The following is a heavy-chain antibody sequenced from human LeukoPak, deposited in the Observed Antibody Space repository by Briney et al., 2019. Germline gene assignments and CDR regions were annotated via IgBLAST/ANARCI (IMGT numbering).Heavy chain of an antibody. CDR3: GRDLCSGGRCYIDY. V-gene: IGHV3-13*01. Sequence: PGGSLRLSCAASGFTFSSYDLHWVRQATGKGLEWVSAIGPTGDTYYAGSVKGLFTISRENARNSLYLQMNSLRAGDTAVYYCGRDLCSGGRCYIDYWGQGTLVTVSS. CDR2: IGPTGDT. J-gene: IGHJ4*02. CDR1: GFTFSSYD. D-gene: IGHD2-15*01.